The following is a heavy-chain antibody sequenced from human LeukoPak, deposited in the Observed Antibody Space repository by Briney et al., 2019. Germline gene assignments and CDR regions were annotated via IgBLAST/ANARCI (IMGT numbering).Heavy chain of an antibody. CDR3: ARDDSFEGSGRSMDV. CDR1: GFNVSSKY. D-gene: IGHD3-10*01. CDR2: IYRGGST. J-gene: IGHJ6*04. Sequence: GGSLRLSCAASGFNVSSKYISWVRQAPGKGLEWVSIIYRGGSTYYADSVKGRFTISRDNSKNTLYLQMKSLTAEDTAVYYCARDDSFEGSGRSMDVWGKGTTVTISS. V-gene: IGHV3-66*01.